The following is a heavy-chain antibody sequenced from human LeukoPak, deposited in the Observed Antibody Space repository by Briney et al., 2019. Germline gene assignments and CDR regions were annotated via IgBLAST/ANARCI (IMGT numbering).Heavy chain of an antibody. J-gene: IGHJ6*03. CDR2: IIPIFGTA. D-gene: IGHD1-14*01. CDR1: GGTFSSYA. V-gene: IGHV1-69*05. Sequence: SVKVSCKASGGTFSSYAISWVRQAPGQGLEWMGGIIPIFGTANYAQKFQGRVTITTDESTSTAYMELSSLRSEDTAVYYCARDHQIRTKDYYYYYYMDVWGKGTTVTVFS. CDR3: ARDHQIRTKDYYYYYYMDV.